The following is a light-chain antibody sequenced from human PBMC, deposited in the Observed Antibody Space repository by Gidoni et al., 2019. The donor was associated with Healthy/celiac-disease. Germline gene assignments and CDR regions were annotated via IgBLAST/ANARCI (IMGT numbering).Light chain of an antibody. CDR3: SSYTSSSTLV. J-gene: IGLJ1*01. V-gene: IGLV2-14*01. Sequence: QSALTQPASVSGSPGPSITISCTGTSSDVGGYNYVSWYQQHPGTAPKLMIYEVSNRPSGVSNRFSGSKSGNTASMTISGLQAEDEADYYCSSYTSSSTLVFGTGTKVTVL. CDR2: EVS. CDR1: SSDVGGYNY.